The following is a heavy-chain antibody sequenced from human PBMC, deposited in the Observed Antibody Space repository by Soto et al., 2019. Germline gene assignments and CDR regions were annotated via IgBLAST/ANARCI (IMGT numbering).Heavy chain of an antibody. V-gene: IGHV1-18*01. J-gene: IGHJ4*02. CDR1: GYTFTSYG. Sequence: QVQLVQSGPEVKKPGASVKVSCKASGYTFTSYGISWVRQAPGQGLEWVGWISAYNGNRNYAQKLQGRVTITIDTSTSTAYMELRNLRSDDAAVYYCAKARSVGQQLWVWNFDSWGQGTLVTVSS. CDR3: AKARSVGQQLWVWNFDS. CDR2: ISAYNGNR. D-gene: IGHD6-13*01.